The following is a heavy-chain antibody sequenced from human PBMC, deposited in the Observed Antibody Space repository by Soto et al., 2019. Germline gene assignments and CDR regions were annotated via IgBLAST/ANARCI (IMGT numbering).Heavy chain of an antibody. V-gene: IGHV4-34*01. CDR2: INHSGST. J-gene: IGHJ4*02. Sequence: SETLSLTCAVYGGSFSGYYWSWIRQPPGKGLEWIGEINHSGSTNYNPSLKSRVTISVDTSKNQFSLKLSSVTAADTAVYYCARAFDPRIAVAGKVKPYFDYWGQGTLVTVSS. CDR3: ARAFDPRIAVAGKVKPYFDY. D-gene: IGHD6-19*01. CDR1: GGSFSGYY.